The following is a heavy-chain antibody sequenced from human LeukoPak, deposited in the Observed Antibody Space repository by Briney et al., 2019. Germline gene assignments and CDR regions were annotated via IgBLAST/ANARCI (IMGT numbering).Heavy chain of an antibody. Sequence: GGSLRLSCAASGFTFSSYAMSWVRQAPGKGLEWVSGISSNGASTYYVDSVKGRFTISRDNSKNTLFLQMNSLRAEDTAVYYCAKRGSVGTLGHFDYWGQGTLVTVSS. CDR3: AKRGSVGTLGHFDY. J-gene: IGHJ4*02. CDR2: ISSNGAST. V-gene: IGHV3-23*01. CDR1: GFTFSSYA. D-gene: IGHD6-13*01.